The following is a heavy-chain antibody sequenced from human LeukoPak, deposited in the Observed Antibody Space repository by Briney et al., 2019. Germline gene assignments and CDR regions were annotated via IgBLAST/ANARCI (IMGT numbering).Heavy chain of an antibody. CDR3: AKDPAVANTARRFQH. V-gene: IGHV1-69*13. CDR2: IIPIFGSA. D-gene: IGHD6-19*01. J-gene: IGHJ1*01. Sequence: ASVKVSCKASGYTFTSYGISWVRQAPGQGLEWMGGIIPIFGSANYAQKFQGRVTITADESTSTAHMELSSLRSEDTAVYYCAKDPAVANTARRFQHWGQGTLVTVTS. CDR1: GYTFTSYG.